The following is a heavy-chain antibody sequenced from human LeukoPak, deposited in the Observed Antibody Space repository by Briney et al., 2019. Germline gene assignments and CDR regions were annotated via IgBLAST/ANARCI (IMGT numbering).Heavy chain of an antibody. J-gene: IGHJ4*02. V-gene: IGHV4-59*08. CDR3: ARDSSGWYMD. Sequence: SETLSLTCTVSGGSISGYYWSWIRQPPGKGLEWIGYIYYSGSTNYNPSPKSRVTISVDTSKNQFSLKLSSVTAADTAVYYCARDSSGWYMDWGQGTLVTVSS. CDR2: IYYSGST. D-gene: IGHD6-19*01. CDR1: GGSISGYY.